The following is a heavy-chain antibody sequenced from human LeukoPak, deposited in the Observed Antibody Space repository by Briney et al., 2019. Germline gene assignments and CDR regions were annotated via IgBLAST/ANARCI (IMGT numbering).Heavy chain of an antibody. D-gene: IGHD4-17*01. Sequence: SETLSLTCTVSGGSVSGGSYYWSWVRQPPGKGLEWIAYRQSNGYTEYYPSLMSRVTISLDTSKRQLSLKLTSVTAADTAVYYCARGVYGAYFDFWGQGTLVTVSS. J-gene: IGHJ4*02. CDR3: ARGVYGAYFDF. CDR2: RQSNGYT. CDR1: GGSVSGGSYY. V-gene: IGHV4-61*01.